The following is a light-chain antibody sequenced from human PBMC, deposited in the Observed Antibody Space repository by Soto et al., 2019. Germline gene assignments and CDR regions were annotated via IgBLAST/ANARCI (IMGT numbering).Light chain of an antibody. J-gene: IGKJ1*01. Sequence: AIRMTQSPSSLSASTGDRVTITCRASQGIRSYLAWYQQKPGKAPKLLIYAASTLQSGVPSRFSGRGSGTDFTLTISCLQSEDFATYYCQQYYSYPSTFGQGTKVEIK. CDR2: AAS. V-gene: IGKV1-8*01. CDR3: QQYYSYPST. CDR1: QGIRSY.